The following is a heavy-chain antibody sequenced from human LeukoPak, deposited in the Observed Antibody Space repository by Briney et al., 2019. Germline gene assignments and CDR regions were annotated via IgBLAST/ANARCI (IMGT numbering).Heavy chain of an antibody. Sequence: ASVKVSCKASGGTFSSYAISWVRQAPGQGLEGMGGIIPIFGTANYAQKFQGRVTITTDVSTSTAYMELSSLRSEDTAVYYCARGGYYGSGSYFDYWGQGTLVTVSS. CDR3: ARGGYYGSGSYFDY. D-gene: IGHD3-10*01. CDR1: GGTFSSYA. CDR2: IIPIFGTA. J-gene: IGHJ4*02. V-gene: IGHV1-69*05.